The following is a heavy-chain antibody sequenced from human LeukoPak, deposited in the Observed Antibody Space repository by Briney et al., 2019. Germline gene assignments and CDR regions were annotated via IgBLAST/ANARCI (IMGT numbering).Heavy chain of an antibody. J-gene: IGHJ4*02. CDR3: ARDKYGDYVIDY. D-gene: IGHD4-17*01. CDR1: GFTFSSYS. CDR2: ISSSSSYI. Sequence: GGSLRLSCAASGFTFSSYSMNWVRHAPGRGLEWVSSISSSSSYIYYADSVKGRFTISRDNAKNSLYRQMNSLRAEDTAVYYCARDKYGDYVIDYWGQGTLVTVSS. V-gene: IGHV3-21*01.